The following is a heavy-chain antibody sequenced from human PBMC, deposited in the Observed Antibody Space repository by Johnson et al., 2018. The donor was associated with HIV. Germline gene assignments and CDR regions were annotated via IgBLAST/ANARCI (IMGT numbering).Heavy chain of an antibody. CDR1: GFTFSSYG. Sequence: QVQLVESGGGVVQPGRSLRLSCAASGFTFSSYGMHWVRQAPGKGLEWVAVIWYDGSNKYYADSVKGRFTVSRDNAKNTVYLQMNSLRAEDTAVYYCARDQWMAGDAFDIWGQGTMVTVSS. J-gene: IGHJ3*02. CDR3: ARDQWMAGDAFDI. V-gene: IGHV3-33*01. D-gene: IGHD5-24*01. CDR2: IWYDGSNK.